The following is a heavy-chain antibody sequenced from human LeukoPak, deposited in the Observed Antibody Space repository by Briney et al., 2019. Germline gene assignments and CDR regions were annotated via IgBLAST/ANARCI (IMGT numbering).Heavy chain of an antibody. CDR1: GGSISSDNYY. J-gene: IGHJ4*02. V-gene: IGHV4-39*01. CDR2: IYYSGTT. D-gene: IGHD3-10*01. CDR3: AKHYMGSSYNHGLDC. Sequence: SETLSLTCTVSGGSISSDNYYWGWIRQPPGKGLEWIGSIYYSGTTYYDPSLKSRVTISVDTSKNQFSLKLSSVTAADTALYYCAKHYMGSSYNHGLDCWGQGTLVTVSS.